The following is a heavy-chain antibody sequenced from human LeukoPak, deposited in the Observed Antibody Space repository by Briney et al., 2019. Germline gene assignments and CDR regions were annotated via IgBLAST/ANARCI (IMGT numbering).Heavy chain of an antibody. CDR1: GFTFSSYW. CDR3: RAVVVAATASFDY. J-gene: IGHJ4*02. D-gene: IGHD2-15*01. V-gene: IGHV3-7*01. Sequence: GGSLRLSCAASGFTFSSYWMSWVRQAPGKGLEWVANIKQDGNEKYYVDSVKGRFTISRDNAKNSLYLQMNSLRAEDTAVYYCRAVVVAATASFDYWGQGTLVTVSS. CDR2: IKQDGNEK.